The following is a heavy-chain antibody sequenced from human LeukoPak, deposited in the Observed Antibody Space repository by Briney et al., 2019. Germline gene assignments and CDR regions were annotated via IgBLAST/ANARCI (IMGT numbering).Heavy chain of an antibody. D-gene: IGHD1-1*01. CDR1: GYTFTSYD. Sequence: ASVTVSCKSSGYTFTSYDINWVRQANGQGLEWMGWMNPNSGNTGYAQKFQGRVTMTRNTSISTAYMELSSLRSEDTAVYYCARGRTGRDNWFDPWGQGTLVTVSS. J-gene: IGHJ5*02. CDR2: MNPNSGNT. CDR3: ARGRTGRDNWFDP. V-gene: IGHV1-8*01.